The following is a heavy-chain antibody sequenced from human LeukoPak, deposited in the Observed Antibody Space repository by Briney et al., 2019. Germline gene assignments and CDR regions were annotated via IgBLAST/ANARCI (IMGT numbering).Heavy chain of an antibody. Sequence: PSETLSLTCSVSTDSTNTYYWSWIRQSPGKGLEWIGHIYHSGSTDYNRSFKSRVTISIDMSKREFSLKLTSVTVADTAMYYCARGRSYGFDFDSWGPGTLVIVSS. CDR3: ARGRSYGFDFDS. V-gene: IGHV4-59*01. J-gene: IGHJ4*02. D-gene: IGHD5-18*01. CDR1: TDSTNTYY. CDR2: IYHSGST.